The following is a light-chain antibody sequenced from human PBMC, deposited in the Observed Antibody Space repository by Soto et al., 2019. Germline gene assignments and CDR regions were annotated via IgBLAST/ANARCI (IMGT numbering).Light chain of an antibody. CDR2: DAS. Sequence: EIVMTQSPATLSVSPGERATLSCRASQSVSSNLAWYQQKPGQAPRFLIYDASNRATGIPARFSGSGSGTDFTLTISSLEPEDFAVYYCQQRSNWFLTFGGGTKVDIK. V-gene: IGKV3-11*01. CDR1: QSVSSN. CDR3: QQRSNWFLT. J-gene: IGKJ4*01.